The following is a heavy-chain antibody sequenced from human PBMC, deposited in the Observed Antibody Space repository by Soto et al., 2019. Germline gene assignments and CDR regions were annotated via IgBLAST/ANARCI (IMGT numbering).Heavy chain of an antibody. V-gene: IGHV4-34*01. CDR3: ARPAIAAAVSAFDY. D-gene: IGHD6-13*01. J-gene: IGHJ4*02. CDR1: GGSFSGYY. Sequence: QVQLQQWGAGLLKPSETLSLTCAVYGGSFSGYYWSWIRQPPGKGLEWIGEINHSGSTNYNPSLKSRVTISVDTPKNQFPLKLSSVTAADTAVYYCARPAIAAAVSAFDYWGQGTLVTVSS. CDR2: INHSGST.